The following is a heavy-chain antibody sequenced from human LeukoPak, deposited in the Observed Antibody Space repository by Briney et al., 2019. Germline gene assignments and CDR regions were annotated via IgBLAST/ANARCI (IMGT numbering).Heavy chain of an antibody. D-gene: IGHD6-19*01. J-gene: IGHJ4*02. V-gene: IGHV4-34*01. CDR2: INHSGST. CDR3: ARGRGIAVAAPTDY. Sequence: SEPLSLTCAAYGGSFSGYYWSWIRQPPGKGLEWIGEINHSGSTNYNPSLKSRVTISVDTSKNQFSLKLSSVTAADTAVYYCARGRGIAVAAPTDYWGQGTLVTVSS. CDR1: GGSFSGYY.